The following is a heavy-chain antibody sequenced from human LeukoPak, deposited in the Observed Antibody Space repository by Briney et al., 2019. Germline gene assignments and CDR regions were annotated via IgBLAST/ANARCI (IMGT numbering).Heavy chain of an antibody. CDR3: ARGQAAAGDY. CDR1: GFTFSSYS. Sequence: GGSLRLSGAASGFTFSSYSMNWVRQAPGKGLEWVSSISSSSSYIYYADSVKGRFTISRDNAKNSLYLQMNSLRAEDTAVYYCARGQAAAGDYWGQGTLVTVSS. D-gene: IGHD6-13*01. J-gene: IGHJ4*02. CDR2: ISSSSSYI. V-gene: IGHV3-21*01.